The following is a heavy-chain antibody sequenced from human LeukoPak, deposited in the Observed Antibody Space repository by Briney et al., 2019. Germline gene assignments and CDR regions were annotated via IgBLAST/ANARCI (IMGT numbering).Heavy chain of an antibody. J-gene: IGHJ4*02. Sequence: GASVKVSCKASGGTFSSYAISWVRQAPGQGLEWMGRIIPILGIANYAQKFQGRVTITADKSTSTAYMELSSLRSEDTAVYYCAREATVVTHIDYWGQGTLVTVSS. CDR3: AREATVVTHIDY. CDR1: GGTFSSYA. CDR2: IIPILGIA. V-gene: IGHV1-69*04. D-gene: IGHD4-23*01.